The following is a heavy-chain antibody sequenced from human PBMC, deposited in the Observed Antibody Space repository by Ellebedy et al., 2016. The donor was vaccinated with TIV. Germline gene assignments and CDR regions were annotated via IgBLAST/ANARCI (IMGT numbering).Heavy chain of an antibody. D-gene: IGHD5-12*01. V-gene: IGHV3-48*02. J-gene: IGHJ6*02. CDR2: ISSTSTTI. CDR1: GFTFTTYN. Sequence: PGGSLRLSCSASGFTFTTYNMHWIRQAPGKGLEWVSYISSTSTTIYYADSVKGRFTASRDNAKNSLYLQMTSLRDDDTAVYYCARCRDSGYNSYYYALDAWGQGTTVTVAS. CDR3: ARCRDSGYNSYYYALDA.